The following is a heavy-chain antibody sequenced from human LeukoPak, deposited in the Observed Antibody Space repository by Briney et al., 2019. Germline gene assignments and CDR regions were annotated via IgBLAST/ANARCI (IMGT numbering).Heavy chain of an antibody. CDR1: GGSTSGSSYY. CDR3: ARGYDY. D-gene: IGHD3-22*01. J-gene: IGHJ4*01. V-gene: IGHV4-39*01. Sequence: PAETLSLTCSVSGGSTSGSSYYWAWVRQPPGKGLEWIGIINDSGNTYYNPSLRSRVTISVDTSKNQFSLKVNSVTAADTAVYYCARGYDYWGQGTLVTVSS. CDR2: INDSGNT.